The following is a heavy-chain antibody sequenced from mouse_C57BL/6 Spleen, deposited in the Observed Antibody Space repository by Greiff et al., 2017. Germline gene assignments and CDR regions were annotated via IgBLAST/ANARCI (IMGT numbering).Heavy chain of an antibody. J-gene: IGHJ2*01. CDR3: AREGTITTVVAFDY. CDR2: INPSSCYT. CDR1: GYTFTSYT. Sequence: VQLVESGAELARPGASVKMSCKASGYTFTSYTMHWVKQRPGQGLEWIGYINPSSCYTKYNQKFKDKATLTADKSSSTAYMQLSSLTSEDSAVYYCAREGTITTVVAFDYWGQGTTLTGSS. V-gene: IGHV1-4*01. D-gene: IGHD1-1*01.